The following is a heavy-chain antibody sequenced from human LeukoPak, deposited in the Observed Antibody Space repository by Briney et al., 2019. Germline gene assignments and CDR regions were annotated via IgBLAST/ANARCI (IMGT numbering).Heavy chain of an antibody. D-gene: IGHD5-18*01. CDR1: GGSISSGGYS. CDR2: IYHSGST. V-gene: IGHV4-30-2*01. J-gene: IGHJ4*02. Sequence: SETLSLTCAVSGGSISSGGYSWSWIRQPPGKGLEWIGYIYHSGSTYYNPSLKSRVTISVDRSKNQFSLKLSSVTAADTAVYYCARGGRYSYGQFDYWGRGTLVTVSS. CDR3: ARGGRYSYGQFDY.